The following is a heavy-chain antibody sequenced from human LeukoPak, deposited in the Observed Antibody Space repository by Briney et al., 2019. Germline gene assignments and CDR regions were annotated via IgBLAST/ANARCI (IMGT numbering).Heavy chain of an antibody. J-gene: IGHJ4*02. CDR3: ARVIMVRGVIITFDY. V-gene: IGHV3-23*01. D-gene: IGHD3-10*01. Sequence: PGGSLRLPCAASGFTFSSYVMSWVRQAPGEGLEWVSAISGSGDSTYYADSVKGRFTISRDNSKNTLHLQMNSLRAEDTAVYYCARVIMVRGVIITFDYWGQGTLVTVSS. CDR1: GFTFSSYV. CDR2: ISGSGDST.